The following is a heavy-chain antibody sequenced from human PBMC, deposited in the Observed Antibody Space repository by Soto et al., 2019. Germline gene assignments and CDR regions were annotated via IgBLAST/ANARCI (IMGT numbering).Heavy chain of an antibody. V-gene: IGHV3-23*01. CDR1: GFSFSSYA. CDR3: AKSTLVVVVIREFDY. D-gene: IGHD3-22*01. Sequence: EVQLLESGGGLVQPGGSLRLSCAASGFSFSSYAMNWVRQAPGKGLEWVSAVSGSGDTTYYADSVKGRFTISRDNSKNTLYLQMNSLRAEDTAVYYCAKSTLVVVVIREFDYWGQGTLVTVSS. CDR2: VSGSGDTT. J-gene: IGHJ4*02.